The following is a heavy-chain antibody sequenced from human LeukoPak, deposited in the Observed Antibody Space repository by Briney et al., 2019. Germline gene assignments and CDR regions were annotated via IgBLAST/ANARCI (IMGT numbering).Heavy chain of an antibody. CDR3: VVGGSPGY. CDR2: ISTDGYTT. Sequence: GGSLRLSCAASGLAFSAYMMHWVRQAPRKGLVWVSRISTDGYTTDYADFVQGRFTASRDNTKNTWSLEMNSLRAEDTAVYYCVVGGSPGYWGQGTLVTVSS. V-gene: IGHV3-74*01. CDR1: GLAFSAYM. D-gene: IGHD2-15*01. J-gene: IGHJ4*02.